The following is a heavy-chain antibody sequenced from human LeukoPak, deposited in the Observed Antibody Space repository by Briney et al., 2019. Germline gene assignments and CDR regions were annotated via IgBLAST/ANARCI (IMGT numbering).Heavy chain of an antibody. D-gene: IGHD1-1*01. CDR2: IYYSGST. Sequence: PSETLSLTCTVSGGSISSYYWSWIRQPPGKGLEWIGYIYYSGSTNYNPSLKSRVTISVDTSKNQFSLKLSSVTAADTAVYYCARASQLERLGAFDIWGQGTMVTVSS. J-gene: IGHJ3*02. CDR3: ARASQLERLGAFDI. V-gene: IGHV4-59*01. CDR1: GGSISSYY.